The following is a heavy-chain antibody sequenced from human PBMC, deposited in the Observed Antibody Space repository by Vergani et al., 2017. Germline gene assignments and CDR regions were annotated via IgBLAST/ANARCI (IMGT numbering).Heavy chain of an antibody. D-gene: IGHD6-13*01. CDR3: ARSIAAAGHYYYYYGMDV. Sequence: EVQLVESGGGLLQPGGSLRLSCAASGFTFSSYSMNWVRQAPGKGLEWVSYISRSSSTKYYADSVKGRFTISRDNAKNSLYLQMSSLRVEDTAVYYCARSIAAAGHYYYYYGMDVWGQGTTVTVSS. CDR2: ISRSSSTK. CDR1: GFTFSSYS. V-gene: IGHV3-48*01. J-gene: IGHJ6*02.